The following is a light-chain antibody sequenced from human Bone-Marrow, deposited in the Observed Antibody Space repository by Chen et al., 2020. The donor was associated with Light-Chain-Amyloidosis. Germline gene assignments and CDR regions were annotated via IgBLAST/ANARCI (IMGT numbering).Light chain of an antibody. V-gene: IGLV3-21*02. CDR1: NIGTTR. CDR2: DDS. Sequence: SYVLTQPSSVSVAPGQTAPIACGGNNIGTTRVHWYQQTPGQAPLLVFYDDSDRPSGIPERLSGSNSGNTATLTSSRVEAGDEADYYCQVWDRGSDRPVFGGGTKLTVL. J-gene: IGLJ3*02. CDR3: QVWDRGSDRPV.